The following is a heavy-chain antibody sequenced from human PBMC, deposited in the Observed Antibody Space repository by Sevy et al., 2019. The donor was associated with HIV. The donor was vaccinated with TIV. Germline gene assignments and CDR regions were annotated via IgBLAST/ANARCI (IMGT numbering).Heavy chain of an antibody. J-gene: IGHJ4*02. CDR2: TYYRSKWWN. Sequence: SQTLSLTCAISGDGVSSRGTVWNWIRQSPSRGLEWLGRTYYRSKWWNNYALSVKSRISINPDTSKNQVSLHLNSVTPDDTAVYYFARDGGANWDGRPSGTVFDYWGQGTLVTVSS. CDR1: GDGVSSRGTV. V-gene: IGHV6-1*01. D-gene: IGHD1-1*01. CDR3: ARDGGANWDGRPSGTVFDY.